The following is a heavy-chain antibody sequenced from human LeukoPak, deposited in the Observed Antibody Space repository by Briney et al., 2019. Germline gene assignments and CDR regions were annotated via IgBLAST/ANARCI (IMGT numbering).Heavy chain of an antibody. CDR3: ARATAAGRRVDY. CDR1: GYTFTSYY. Sequence: ASVKVSCKASGYTFTSYYMHWVRQAPGQGLGWMAVINPSGGSTTYAQKFQGRGTMTRDTSTSTVYMELSSLRSEDTAVYYCARATAAGRRVDYWGQGTLVTVSS. D-gene: IGHD6-13*01. V-gene: IGHV1-46*01. J-gene: IGHJ4*02. CDR2: INPSGGST.